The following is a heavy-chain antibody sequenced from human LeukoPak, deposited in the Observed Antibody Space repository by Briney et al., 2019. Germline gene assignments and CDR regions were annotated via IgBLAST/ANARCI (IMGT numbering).Heavy chain of an antibody. D-gene: IGHD5-18*01. CDR3: ARGGYNSGDNYYFYYLDV. J-gene: IGHJ6*03. CDR1: ADTFSTYT. Sequence: GSSGKVSCKASADTFSTYTISWVRQAPGQGLDWMGRVIPIFGTTNYAPNFQGRVTITSDESTSTVYMELRSLTSQDTAVYFCARGGYNSGDNYYFYYLDVWGNGTTVTVSS. CDR2: VIPIFGTT. V-gene: IGHV1-69*15.